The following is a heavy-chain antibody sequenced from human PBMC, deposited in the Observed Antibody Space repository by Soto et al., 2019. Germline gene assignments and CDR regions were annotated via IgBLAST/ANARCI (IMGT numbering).Heavy chain of an antibody. Sequence: GGSLRLSCAASGFTFSSYSMNWVRQAPGKGLEWVSYISSSSSTIYYADSVKGRFTISRDNAKNSLYLQMNSLRAEDTAVYYCARDVWVDPAPKKYFQHWGQGTLVTVSS. CDR1: GFTFSSYS. J-gene: IGHJ1*01. D-gene: IGHD5-12*01. CDR3: ARDVWVDPAPKKYFQH. CDR2: ISSSSSTI. V-gene: IGHV3-48*01.